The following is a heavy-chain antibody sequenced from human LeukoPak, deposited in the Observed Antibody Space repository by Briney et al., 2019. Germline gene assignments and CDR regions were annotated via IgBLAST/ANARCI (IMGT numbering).Heavy chain of an antibody. V-gene: IGHV3-21*01. J-gene: IGHJ4*02. CDR3: ARDPPYYDSSGYYYDY. D-gene: IGHD3-22*01. CDR2: ISGSSIYI. CDR1: GFTFSTYS. Sequence: GGSLRLSCAASGFTFSTYSMNWVRQAPGKGLEWVSSISGSSIYIYYADSVKGRFTISRDHAKNSLYLQMNSLRAEDTAVYYCARDPPYYDSSGYYYDYWGQGTLVTVSS.